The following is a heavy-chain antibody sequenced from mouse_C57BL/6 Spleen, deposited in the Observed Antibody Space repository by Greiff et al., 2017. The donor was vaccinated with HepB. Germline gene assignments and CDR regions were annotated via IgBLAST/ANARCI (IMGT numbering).Heavy chain of an antibody. D-gene: IGHD1-1*01. CDR1: GFTFTSYG. V-gene: IGHV5-6*01. J-gene: IGHJ3*01. CDR2: ISSGGGYT. Sequence: VQLKESGGDLVKPGGSLKLSCAASGFTFTSYGMSWVRQTPDKRLEWVATISSGGGYTYYPDSVKGRFTISRDNAKNTLYLQMSSLKSEDTAMYYCSRRIYYYGSSPFAYWGQGTLVTVSA. CDR3: SRRIYYYGSSPFAY.